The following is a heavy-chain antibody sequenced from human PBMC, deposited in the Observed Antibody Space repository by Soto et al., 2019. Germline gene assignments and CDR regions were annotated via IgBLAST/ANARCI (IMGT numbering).Heavy chain of an antibody. Sequence: PGGSLRLSCAASGFTFSSYWMSWVGQAPGKGLEWVANIKQDGSEKYYVDSVKGRFTISRDNAKNSLYLQMNSLRAEDTAVYYCARDDLGSGWYPHFHGMDVWGQGTTVTVSS. D-gene: IGHD6-19*01. CDR2: IKQDGSEK. CDR1: GFTFSSYW. J-gene: IGHJ6*02. V-gene: IGHV3-7*01. CDR3: ARDDLGSGWYPHFHGMDV.